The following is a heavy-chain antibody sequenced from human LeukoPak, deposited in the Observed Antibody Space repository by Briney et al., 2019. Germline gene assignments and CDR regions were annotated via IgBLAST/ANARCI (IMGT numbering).Heavy chain of an antibody. D-gene: IGHD6-13*01. CDR2: INHSGST. V-gene: IGHV4-39*07. Sequence: SETLSLTCSVSGGSIYTSSYYWVWIRQPPGKGLEWIGEINHSGSTNYNPSLKSRVTISVDTSKNQFSLKLSSVTAADTAVYYCARGHVAAAADYWGQGTLVTVSS. CDR3: ARGHVAAAADY. J-gene: IGHJ4*02. CDR1: GGSIYTSSYY.